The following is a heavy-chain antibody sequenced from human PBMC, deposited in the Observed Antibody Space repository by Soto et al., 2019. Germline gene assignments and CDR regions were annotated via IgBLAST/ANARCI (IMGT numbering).Heavy chain of an antibody. Sequence: SETLSLTCTVSGGSISSYYWSWIRQPPEKGLEWIGYIYYSGSTNYNPSLKSRVTISVDTSKNQFSLKLSSVTAADTAVYYCARDRVRRTDYDILTGYYPIGPDAFDIWGQGTMVTVSS. J-gene: IGHJ3*02. V-gene: IGHV4-59*01. CDR2: IYYSGST. CDR1: GGSISSYY. D-gene: IGHD3-9*01. CDR3: ARDRVRRTDYDILTGYYPIGPDAFDI.